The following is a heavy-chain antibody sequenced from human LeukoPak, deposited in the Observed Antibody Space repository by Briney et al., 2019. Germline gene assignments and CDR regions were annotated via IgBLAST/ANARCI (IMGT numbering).Heavy chain of an antibody. V-gene: IGHV3-30*18. D-gene: IGHD4-17*01. CDR3: AKVTGYGDYSGFDY. J-gene: IGHJ4*02. CDR1: GFTFSSYG. CDR2: ISYDVGKK. Sequence: GGSLRLSCAASGFTFSSYGMHWVRQAPGKGLEWVAVISYDVGKKYYADSVKGRFTISRDNSKNTLYLQMNSLRAEDTAVYYCAKVTGYGDYSGFDYWGQGTLVTVSS.